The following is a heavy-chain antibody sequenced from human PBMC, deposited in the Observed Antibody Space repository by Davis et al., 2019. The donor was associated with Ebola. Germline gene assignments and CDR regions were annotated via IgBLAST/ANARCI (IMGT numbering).Heavy chain of an antibody. Sequence: GESLKISCAASGFTFSSYSMNWVRQAPGKGLEWVSYISSSSSTIYYADSVKGRFTISRDNAKNSLYLQMNSLRAEDTAVYYCARRSSAYYYDSSGYYDYWGQGTLVTVSS. D-gene: IGHD3-22*01. CDR1: GFTFSSYS. J-gene: IGHJ4*02. CDR3: ARRSSAYYYDSSGYYDY. CDR2: ISSSSSTI. V-gene: IGHV3-48*01.